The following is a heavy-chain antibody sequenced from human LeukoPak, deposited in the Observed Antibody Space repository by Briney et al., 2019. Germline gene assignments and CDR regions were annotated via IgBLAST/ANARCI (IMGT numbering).Heavy chain of an antibody. CDR2: MNPNSGNT. CDR1: GYTFTSYD. Sequence: ASVKVSCKASGYTFTSYDINWVRQATRQGLEWMGWMNPNSGNTGYAQKFQGRVTMTRNTSISTAYMELSSLRSEDTAVYYCARVSHGIYGENYFDYWGQGTLVTVSS. J-gene: IGHJ4*02. CDR3: ARVSHGIYGENYFDY. V-gene: IGHV1-8*01. D-gene: IGHD4-17*01.